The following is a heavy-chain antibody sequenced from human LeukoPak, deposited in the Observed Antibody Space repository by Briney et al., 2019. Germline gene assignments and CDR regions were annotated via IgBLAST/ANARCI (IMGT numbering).Heavy chain of an antibody. CDR2: IYTSGST. J-gene: IGHJ5*02. CDR3: ARDWYYYGSGSSMGFDP. CDR1: GGSFSGYY. V-gene: IGHV4-4*07. Sequence: SETLSLTCAVYGGSFSGYYWSWIRQPAGKGLEWIGRIYTSGSTNYNPSLKSRVTMSVDTSKNQFSLKLSSVTAADTAVYYCARDWYYYGSGSSMGFDPWGQGTLVTVSS. D-gene: IGHD3-10*01.